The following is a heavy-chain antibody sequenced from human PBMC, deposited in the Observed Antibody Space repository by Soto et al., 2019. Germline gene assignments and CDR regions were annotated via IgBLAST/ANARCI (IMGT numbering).Heavy chain of an antibody. CDR2: IYYSGTT. J-gene: IGHJ4*02. Sequence: QLQLQESGPGLVKPSETLSLTCSVSADSISRSNYYWGWIRQPPGKGLEWIASIYYSGTTYYNPSLKSRVTISVDTSKNQFSLRLSSVTAADTAVYYCARHLLPKAAAAPFDYWGQGTLVTVSS. CDR1: ADSISRSNYY. D-gene: IGHD6-13*01. V-gene: IGHV4-39*01. CDR3: ARHLLPKAAAAPFDY.